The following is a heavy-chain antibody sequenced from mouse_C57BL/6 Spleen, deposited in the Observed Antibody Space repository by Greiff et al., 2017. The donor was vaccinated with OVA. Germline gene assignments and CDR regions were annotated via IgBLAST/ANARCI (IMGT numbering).Heavy chain of an antibody. CDR3: ARDTTVVERYFDV. Sequence: VQLQQSGPELVKPGASVKISCKASGYAFSSSWMNWVKQRPGKGLEWIGRIYPGDGDTNYNGKFKGKATLTADKSSSTAYMQLSSLTSEDSAVYFCARDTTVVERYFDVWGTGTTVTVSS. CDR2: IYPGDGDT. CDR1: GYAFSSSW. D-gene: IGHD1-1*01. J-gene: IGHJ1*03. V-gene: IGHV1-82*01.